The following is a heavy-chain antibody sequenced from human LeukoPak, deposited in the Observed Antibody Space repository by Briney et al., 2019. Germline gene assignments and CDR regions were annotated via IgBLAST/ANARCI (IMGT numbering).Heavy chain of an antibody. V-gene: IGHV1-8*01. CDR1: EDTFISYD. CDR2: MTPNTGHT. D-gene: IGHD5-12*01. CDR3: AKAFGTDRYKS. J-gene: IGHJ4*02. Sequence: ASVKVSCKVSEDTFISYDINWVRQATGQGLEWMGWMTPNTGHTAPAQKSQGRVTMTTDTSTKTVYLELRSLKSDDTAVYYCAKAFGTDRYKSWGQGTLVTVSS.